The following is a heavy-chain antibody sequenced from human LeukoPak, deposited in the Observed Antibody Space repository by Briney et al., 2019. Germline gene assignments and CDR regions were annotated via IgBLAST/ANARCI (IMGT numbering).Heavy chain of an antibody. CDR1: GYTFTGYY. V-gene: IGHV1-2*06. CDR2: INPNSGGT. Sequence: ASVKVSCKASGYTFTGYYMHWVRQAPGQGLEWMGRINPNSGGTNYAQKFQGRVTMTRDTSISTAYMELSRLRSDDTAVYYCAREKGKGGSWFDPWGQGTLVTVSS. D-gene: IGHD1-26*01. J-gene: IGHJ5*02. CDR3: AREKGKGGSWFDP.